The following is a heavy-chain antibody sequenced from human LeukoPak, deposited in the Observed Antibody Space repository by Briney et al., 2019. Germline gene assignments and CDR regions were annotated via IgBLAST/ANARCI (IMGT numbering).Heavy chain of an antibody. CDR3: AKDMYDFWSCCDY. V-gene: IGHV3-23*01. D-gene: IGHD3-3*01. J-gene: IGHJ4*02. CDR1: GFSFSNSA. CDR2: ISNFIGST. Sequence: PGGSLRLSSAASGFSFSNSAMSWVRQAPGKGLQWVSTISNFIGSTYYADSVKGRFTISRDNSTNTLYLQRNSLRAEDTAVYYCAKDMYDFWSCCDYWGQGALVTVSS.